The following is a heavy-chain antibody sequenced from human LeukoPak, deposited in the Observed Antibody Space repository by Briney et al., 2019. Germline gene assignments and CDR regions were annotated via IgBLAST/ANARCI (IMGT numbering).Heavy chain of an antibody. D-gene: IGHD6-6*01. CDR3: ARLPTRSSSSSYFFYMDV. V-gene: IGHV4-34*01. J-gene: IGHJ6*03. CDR2: INHSGST. CDR1: GGSLSDYY. Sequence: PAETLSLTCAVYGGSLSDYYWSWIRQAPGKGLEWIGEINHSGSTNYNPSLKSRVTISVDTSKNQFSLNLSSVTAADTAAYFCARLPTRSSSSSYFFYMDVWGKGTTVTVSS.